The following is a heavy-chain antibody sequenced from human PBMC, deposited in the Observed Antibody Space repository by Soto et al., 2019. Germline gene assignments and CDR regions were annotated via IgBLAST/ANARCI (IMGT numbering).Heavy chain of an antibody. V-gene: IGHV4-34*01. D-gene: IGHD2-8*02. J-gene: IGHJ4*02. Sequence: QVQLQQWGAGLLKPSETLSLTCAVYGRSFSGYYWTWIRQPPGTGLEWIGEINHSGSTNYNPSLKSRVTISVDTSKNLFSLKLTSVTAADTAVYYCARDKITGLFDYWGQGTLVTVSS. CDR3: ARDKITGLFDY. CDR2: INHSGST. CDR1: GRSFSGYY.